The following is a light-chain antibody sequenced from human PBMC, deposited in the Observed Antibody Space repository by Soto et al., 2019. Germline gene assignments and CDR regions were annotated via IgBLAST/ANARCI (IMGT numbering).Light chain of an antibody. CDR3: QQSYSSPPT. J-gene: IGKJ1*01. V-gene: IGKV1-39*01. CDR2: AAS. CDR1: QSISNH. Sequence: DIQVTQSPSSLSASVADRVIITCRASQSISNHLNWYQQKPGKAPKLLIFAASSLQSGVPSRFSGSRSGPDFTLTISSLQPEDFATYYCQQSYSSPPTFGQGTKVDIK.